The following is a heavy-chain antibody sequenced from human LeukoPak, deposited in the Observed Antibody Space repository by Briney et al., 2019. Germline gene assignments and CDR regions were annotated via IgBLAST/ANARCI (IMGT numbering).Heavy chain of an antibody. Sequence: PSETLSLTCAVYGGSFSGYYWSWIRQRRGMGLEGIGEINHSGSTNYNPSLKSRVTISVDTSKNQFSLKLSSVTAADTAVYYCARVGRINTMVRGVKRGNFDYWGQGTLVTVSS. J-gene: IGHJ4*02. V-gene: IGHV4-34*01. CDR3: ARVGRINTMVRGVKRGNFDY. CDR2: INHSGST. CDR1: GGSFSGYY. D-gene: IGHD3-10*01.